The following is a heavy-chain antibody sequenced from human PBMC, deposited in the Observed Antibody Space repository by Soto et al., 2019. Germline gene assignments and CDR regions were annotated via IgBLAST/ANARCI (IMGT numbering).Heavy chain of an antibody. V-gene: IGHV4-34*01. CDR2: IKHGGSS. Sequence: QVQQQPWGAGLLKPSETLSLTCTVYAGSFSHYYWNWIRQSPGKGLEWIGKIKHGGSSSYNPSLRSRVSISVDMSKNQFSLTLSSVAAADTTVYYCARGGSSDWQVALDIWGQGTMVPVSS. CDR3: ARGGSSDWQVALDI. D-gene: IGHD6-19*01. CDR1: AGSFSHYY. J-gene: IGHJ3*02.